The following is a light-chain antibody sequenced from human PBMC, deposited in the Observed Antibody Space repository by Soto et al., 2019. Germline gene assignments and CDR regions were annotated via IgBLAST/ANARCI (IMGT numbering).Light chain of an antibody. V-gene: IGKV1-9*01. J-gene: IGKJ5*01. CDR3: QQLKSYVT. CDR1: QGISNY. CDR2: GAT. Sequence: IQLTQSPSSLSASVGDRVTITCRASQGISNYLAWYQQKPGKTPRLLLYGATTLQSGVPSRFSGSGSGTDFALTISSLQPEDFATYYCQQLKSYVTFGQGTRLESK.